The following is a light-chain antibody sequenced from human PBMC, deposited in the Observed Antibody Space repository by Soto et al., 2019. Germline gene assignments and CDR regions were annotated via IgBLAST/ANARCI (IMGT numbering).Light chain of an antibody. J-gene: IGKJ5*01. CDR1: HDIASA. CDR2: DAS. Sequence: AIQLTQSPSSLSASVGDRVTITCRASHDIASALAWYQQKPGKPPKLMIYDASTLQGGVPSRFSGSGSGTDYTLTIIGLQPEDFATYYCQQFNYFRVTFGQGTRLEI. V-gene: IGKV1D-13*01. CDR3: QQFNYFRVT.